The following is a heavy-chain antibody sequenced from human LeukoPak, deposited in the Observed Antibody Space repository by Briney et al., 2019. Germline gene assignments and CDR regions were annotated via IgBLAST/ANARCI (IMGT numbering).Heavy chain of an antibody. V-gene: IGHV3-7*01. CDR2: IKHDGTEK. D-gene: IGHD6-13*01. CDR1: GFTFSNYW. Sequence: GGSLRLSCAPSGFTFSNYWMTWVRQAPGKGLEWLANIKHDGTEKYYVDSVRGRFIISRDNAENSLYLQMNSLRAEDTAVYFCAREVSSWYRTEGRFDPWGQGTLVTVSS. CDR3: AREVSSWYRTEGRFDP. J-gene: IGHJ5*02.